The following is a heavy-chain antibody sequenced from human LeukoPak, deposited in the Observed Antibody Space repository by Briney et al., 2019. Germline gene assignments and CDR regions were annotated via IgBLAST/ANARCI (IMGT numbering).Heavy chain of an antibody. CDR1: GGTFSSYA. V-gene: IGHV1-69*04. D-gene: IGHD2-2*01. CDR3: ASGGQLLLDSVAHGDY. Sequence: GASVKVSCKASGGTFSSYAISWVRQAPGQGLEWMGRIIPILGIANYAQKFQGRVTITADKSTSTAYMELSSLRSEDTAVYYCASGGQLLLDSVAHGDYWGQGTLVTVSS. J-gene: IGHJ4*02. CDR2: IIPILGIA.